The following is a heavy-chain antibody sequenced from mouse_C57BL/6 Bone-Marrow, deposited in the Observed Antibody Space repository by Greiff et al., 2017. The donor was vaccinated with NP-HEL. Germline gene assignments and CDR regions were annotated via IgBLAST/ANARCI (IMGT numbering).Heavy chain of an antibody. D-gene: IGHD1-1*01. Sequence: VKLMESGAELVRPGTSVKVSCKASGYAFTNYLIEWVKQRPGQGLEWIGVINPGSGGTNYNEKFKGKATLTADKSSSTAYMQLSSLTSEDSAVYFCLITTVADYWGQGTTLTVSS. J-gene: IGHJ2*01. CDR2: INPGSGGT. V-gene: IGHV1-54*01. CDR3: LITTVADY. CDR1: GYAFTNYL.